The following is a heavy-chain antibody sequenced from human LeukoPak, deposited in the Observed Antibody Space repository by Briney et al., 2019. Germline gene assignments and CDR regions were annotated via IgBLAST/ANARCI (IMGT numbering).Heavy chain of an antibody. D-gene: IGHD3-9*01. CDR1: GGTFSSYA. CDR3: ASLGSRMTGYP. V-gene: IGHV1-69*04. Sequence: ASVKVSCKASGGTFSSYAISWVRQAPGQGLEWMGRIIPILGIANYAQKFQGRVTITADKSTSTAYMELSSLRSEDTAVYYCASLGSRMTGYPWGQGTLVTVSS. CDR2: IIPILGIA. J-gene: IGHJ5*02.